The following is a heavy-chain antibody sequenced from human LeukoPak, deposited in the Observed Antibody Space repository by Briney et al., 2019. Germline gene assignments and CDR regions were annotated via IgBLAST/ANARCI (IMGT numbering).Heavy chain of an antibody. CDR2: ISAYNGNT. V-gene: IGHV1-18*01. Sequence: ASVKVSCKASGYTFTSYGISWVRQAPGQGLEWMGWISAYNGNTNYAQRLQGRVTMTTDTSTSTAYMELRSLRSDDTAVYYCARSMRGMGATTGDFDYWGQGTPVTVSS. D-gene: IGHD1-26*01. J-gene: IGHJ4*02. CDR3: ARSMRGMGATTGDFDY. CDR1: GYTFTSYG.